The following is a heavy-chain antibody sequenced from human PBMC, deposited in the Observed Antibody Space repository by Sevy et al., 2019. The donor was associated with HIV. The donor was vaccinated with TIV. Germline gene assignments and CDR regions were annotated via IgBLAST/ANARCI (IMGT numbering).Heavy chain of an antibody. V-gene: IGHV4-4*07. D-gene: IGHD7-27*01. CDR2: INTSGST. Sequence: SETLSLTCTVSGDSFSSYFWAWIRQPAGKGLEWIGRINTSGSTNYNPSLKRRVTMSVDTSKSQFSLKVISLTAADTAIYFCARSNWVTATNGFTKSYYFDYWGQGSLVTVSS. J-gene: IGHJ4*02. CDR1: GDSFSSYF. CDR3: ARSNWVTATNGFTKSYYFDY.